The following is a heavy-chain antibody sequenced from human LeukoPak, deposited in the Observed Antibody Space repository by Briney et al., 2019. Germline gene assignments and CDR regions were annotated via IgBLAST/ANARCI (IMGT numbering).Heavy chain of an antibody. CDR1: GFTFDDYA. V-gene: IGHV3-9*01. J-gene: IGHJ4*02. D-gene: IGHD5-24*01. CDR3: AKDLGPGSMATSPGFDY. Sequence: GGSLRLSCAASGFTFDDYAMHWVRQAPGKGLEWVSGISWNSGSIGYADSVKGRFTISRYNAKTSLYLQMNSLRAEDTALYYCAKDLGPGSMATSPGFDYWGQGTLVTVSS. CDR2: ISWNSGSI.